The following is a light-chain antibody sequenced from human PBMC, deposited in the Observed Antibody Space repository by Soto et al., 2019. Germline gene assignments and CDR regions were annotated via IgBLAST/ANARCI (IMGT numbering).Light chain of an antibody. V-gene: IGKV3-20*01. CDR1: QSVSDNY. CDR3: KQYSRAPLT. Sequence: EIVLTQSPGTLSLSPGERATLSCRASQSVSDNYLAWYQQKPGQAPRLVISGASSRATGIPDRFSASGSGTDFTLTISRLEAEDFAVYYCKQYSRAPLTFGQGTKVDIK. CDR2: GAS. J-gene: IGKJ1*01.